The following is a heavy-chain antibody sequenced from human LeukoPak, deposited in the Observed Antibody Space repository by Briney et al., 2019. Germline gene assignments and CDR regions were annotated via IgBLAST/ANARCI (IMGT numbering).Heavy chain of an antibody. D-gene: IGHD1-7*01. CDR3: ATSLITGTTPRWFDP. Sequence: SETLSLTCAVYGGSFSGYYWSWIRQPPGKGLEWIGEINHSGSTNYNPSLKSRVTISVDTSKNQFSLKLSSVTAADTAVYYCATSLITGTTPRWFDPWGRGTLVTVSS. CDR1: GGSFSGYY. CDR2: INHSGST. V-gene: IGHV4-34*01. J-gene: IGHJ5*02.